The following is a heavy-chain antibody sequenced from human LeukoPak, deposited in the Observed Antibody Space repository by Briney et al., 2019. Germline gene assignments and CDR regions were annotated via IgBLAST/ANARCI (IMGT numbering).Heavy chain of an antibody. CDR3: ASEFAAAGDYFDY. CDR1: GFTFSSYW. J-gene: IGHJ4*02. V-gene: IGHV3-7*01. CDR2: IKQDGREK. Sequence: PGGSLRLSCAASGFTFSSYWMSWVRQAPGKGREWVANIKQDGREKYYVDSVKGRFTISRDNAKNSLYLQMNSLRAEDTAVYYCASEFAAAGDYFDYWGQGTLVTVSS. D-gene: IGHD6-13*01.